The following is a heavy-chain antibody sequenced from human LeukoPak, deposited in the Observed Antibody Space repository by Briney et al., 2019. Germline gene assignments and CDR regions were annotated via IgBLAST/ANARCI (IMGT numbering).Heavy chain of an antibody. Sequence: PSETLSLTCTVSGDSISSGRYYWSWIRQPPGKGLEWIGYIYYSGSTNYNPSLKSRVTISVDTSKNQFSLKLNSVTAADTAVYYCARSSEGRYYYDSRGYSYYYYYMDVWGKGTTVTISS. J-gene: IGHJ6*03. CDR3: ARSSEGRYYYDSRGYSYYYYYMDV. CDR1: GDSISSGRYY. V-gene: IGHV4-61*01. CDR2: IYYSGST. D-gene: IGHD3-22*01.